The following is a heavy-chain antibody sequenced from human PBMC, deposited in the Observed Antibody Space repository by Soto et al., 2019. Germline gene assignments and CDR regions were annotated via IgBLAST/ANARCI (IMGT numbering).Heavy chain of an antibody. Sequence: EVQLVQSGAEVKKPGESLKISCKGFGYSFTTYWIGWVRQMPGKGLEWMGIIYPGDSDTRYSPSFQGQVTISADKSISTAYLQWGSLKASDTAMYYCARSGGGFNYGHYFDYWGQGALVTVSS. D-gene: IGHD5-18*01. CDR3: ARSGGGFNYGHYFDY. CDR1: GYSFTTYW. J-gene: IGHJ4*02. V-gene: IGHV5-51*01. CDR2: IYPGDSDT.